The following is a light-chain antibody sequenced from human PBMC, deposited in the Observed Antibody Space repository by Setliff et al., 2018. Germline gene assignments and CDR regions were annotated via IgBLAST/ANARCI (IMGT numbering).Light chain of an antibody. CDR2: YDS. CDR3: QVWDSGSEHYV. Sequence: SYALTQPPSVPVAPGKTARITCGGNNIGGKSVNRYQQKPGQAPVLVIYYDSDRPSGIPERFFGSNSGNTATLTISRVEAGDEADYYCQVWDSGSEHYVFGTGTKVTVL. V-gene: IGLV3-21*04. J-gene: IGLJ1*01. CDR1: NIGGKS.